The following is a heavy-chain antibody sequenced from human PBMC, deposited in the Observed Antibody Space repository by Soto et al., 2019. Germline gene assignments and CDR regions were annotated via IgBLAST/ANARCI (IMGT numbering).Heavy chain of an antibody. CDR1: GYSFTSYW. J-gene: IGHJ6*02. CDR3: ARRQGAHYDILTGYSPLYYYGMDV. Sequence: GESLKISCKGSGYSFTSYWIGWVRQMPGKGLEWMGIIYPGDSDTRYSPSFQGQVTISADKSISTAYLQWSSLKASDTAMYYCARRQGAHYDILTGYSPLYYYGMDVWGQETTVTVS. CDR2: IYPGDSDT. D-gene: IGHD3-9*01. V-gene: IGHV5-51*01.